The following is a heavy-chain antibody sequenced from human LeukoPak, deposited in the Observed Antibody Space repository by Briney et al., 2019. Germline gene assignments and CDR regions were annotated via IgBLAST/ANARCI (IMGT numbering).Heavy chain of an antibody. CDR2: INHSGST. CDR3: ARGGRARLDY. D-gene: IGHD1-26*01. J-gene: IGHJ4*02. CDR1: GGSFSGYY. V-gene: IGHV4-34*01. Sequence: SETLSLTCAVYGGSFSGYYWSWIRQPPGKGLEWIGEINHSGSTNYNPSLKSRVTISVDTSKNQFSLKLNSVTAADTAVYYCARGGRARLDYWGQGTLVTVSS.